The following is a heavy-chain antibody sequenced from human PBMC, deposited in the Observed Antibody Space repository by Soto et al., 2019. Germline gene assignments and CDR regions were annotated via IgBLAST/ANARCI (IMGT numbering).Heavy chain of an antibody. V-gene: IGHV1-46*01. Sequence: QVQVVQSGAEVKKPGASVKVSSKTSGYTFTNYHVHWVRQAPGQGLEWMGAINPNGGSTTYAQHLQGRVTMTSDSSTSTVYMEMGSLRSDDSAVYYCALPKNTLGWYNFWGQGTLVTVS. J-gene: IGHJ4*02. CDR1: GYTFTNYH. D-gene: IGHD6-19*01. CDR3: ALPKNTLGWYNF. CDR2: INPNGGST.